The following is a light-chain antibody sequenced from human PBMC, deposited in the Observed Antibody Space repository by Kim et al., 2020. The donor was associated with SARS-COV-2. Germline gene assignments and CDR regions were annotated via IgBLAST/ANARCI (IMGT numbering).Light chain of an antibody. J-gene: IGLJ1*01. V-gene: IGLV3-1*01. CDR1: KLGDKY. Sequence: VPPGQTVSITCSGDKLGDKYVAGYQQKPGQSPVMVINQDNKRPSGIPERFSGSNSGNTATLTLSGTQAVDEGDYYCQAWDSTTEAFGAGTKVTVL. CDR2: QDN. CDR3: QAWDSTTEA.